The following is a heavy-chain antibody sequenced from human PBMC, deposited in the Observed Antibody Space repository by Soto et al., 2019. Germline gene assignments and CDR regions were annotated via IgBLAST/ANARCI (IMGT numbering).Heavy chain of an antibody. D-gene: IGHD3-22*01. CDR1: GGSVRSGSYY. V-gene: IGHV4-61*01. CDR3: TRDSSGRHDY. J-gene: IGHJ4*02. Sequence: SETLSLTCXVSGGSVRSGSYYWTWIRQPPGKGLEWIGYIYQSGTTNYNASLKSRVTISIDTSKNQFFLKLNSVTAADTAVYYCTRDSSGRHDYWGQGTLVTVS. CDR2: IYQSGTT.